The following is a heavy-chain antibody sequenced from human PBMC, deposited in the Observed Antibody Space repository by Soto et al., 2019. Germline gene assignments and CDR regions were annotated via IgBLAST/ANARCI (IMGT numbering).Heavy chain of an antibody. D-gene: IGHD3-10*01. Sequence: GGSLRLSCAASGFMFSNHGMHWVRQAPGKGLEWVAVIWSDGNNRYYADSVKGRFTISRDNSKNTLYLQMNSLRAEDTAVYYCAKDRVTMVRGVIGYWFDPWGQGTLVTVSS. J-gene: IGHJ5*02. CDR2: IWSDGNNR. V-gene: IGHV3-30*02. CDR3: AKDRVTMVRGVIGYWFDP. CDR1: GFMFSNHG.